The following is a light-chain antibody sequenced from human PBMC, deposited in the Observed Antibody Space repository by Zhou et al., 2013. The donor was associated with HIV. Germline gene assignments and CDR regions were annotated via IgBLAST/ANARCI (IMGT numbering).Light chain of an antibody. CDR2: GAS. Sequence: LTQSPGTLSLSPGESATLSCRASQGLGDFLAWYQQKPGLPPRLLIYGASTRATGVPARFSGSGYGTDFTLTIRSLAPEDFAVYYCQQYDNSPFTFGPGTKVDIK. J-gene: IGKJ3*01. CDR1: QGLGDF. V-gene: IGKV3-11*01. CDR3: QQYDNSPFT.